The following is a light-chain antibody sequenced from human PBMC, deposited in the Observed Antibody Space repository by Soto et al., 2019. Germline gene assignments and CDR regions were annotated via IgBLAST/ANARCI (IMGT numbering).Light chain of an antibody. CDR1: QSISSW. CDR3: QQYNSYFT. Sequence: DIQMTQSPSTLSASVGDRVSITCRASQSISSWLAWYQQKPGKAPKLLIYKASSLESGVPSRFSGSRSGTEFTLTISSLQPDDFATYHCQQYNSYFTFGGGTKVDIK. J-gene: IGKJ4*01. V-gene: IGKV1-5*03. CDR2: KAS.